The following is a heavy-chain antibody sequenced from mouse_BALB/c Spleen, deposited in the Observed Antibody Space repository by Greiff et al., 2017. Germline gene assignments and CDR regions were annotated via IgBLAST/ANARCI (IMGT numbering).Heavy chain of an antibody. CDR1: GFNIKDTY. CDR2: IDPANGNT. D-gene: IGHD1-1*01. Sequence: VQLQQSGAELVKPGASVKLSCTASGFNIKDTYMHWVKQRPEQGLEWIGRIDPANGNTKYDPKFQGKATITADTSSNTAYMQLSSLTSDDSAVYFCARVYSVVAHFDYWGQGTTLTVSS. V-gene: IGHV14-3*02. J-gene: IGHJ2*01. CDR3: ARVYSVVAHFDY.